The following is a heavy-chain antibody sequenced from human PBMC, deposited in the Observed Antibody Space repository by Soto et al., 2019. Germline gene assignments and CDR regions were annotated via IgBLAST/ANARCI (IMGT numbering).Heavy chain of an antibody. CDR3: TRDQSYGYFDY. CDR2: IRSKAYGGTT. CDR1: GFTFGDYA. J-gene: IGHJ4*02. D-gene: IGHD5-18*01. Sequence: GSLRLSCTASGFTFGDYAMSWVLQAPGKGLEWVGFIRSKAYGGTTEYAASVKGRFTISRDDSKSIAYLQMNSLKTEDTAVYYCTRDQSYGYFDYWGQGTLVTVS. V-gene: IGHV3-49*04.